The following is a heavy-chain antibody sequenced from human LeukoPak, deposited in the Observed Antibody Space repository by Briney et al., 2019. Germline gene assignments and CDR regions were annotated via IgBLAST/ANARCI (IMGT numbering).Heavy chain of an antibody. Sequence: ASVKVSCKASGGTFSSYAISWVRQAPGQGLEWMGGIIPIFGTANYAQKFQGRVTITADGSTSTAYMELSSLRSEDTAVYYCARSGIHYYDSSGYPGDYFDYWGQGTLVTVSS. CDR2: IIPIFGTA. CDR3: ARSGIHYYDSSGYPGDYFDY. V-gene: IGHV1-69*01. CDR1: GGTFSSYA. J-gene: IGHJ4*02. D-gene: IGHD3-22*01.